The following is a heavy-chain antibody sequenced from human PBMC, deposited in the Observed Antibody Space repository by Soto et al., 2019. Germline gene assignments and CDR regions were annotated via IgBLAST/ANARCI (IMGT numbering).Heavy chain of an antibody. CDR2: IYSGGST. D-gene: IGHD2-2*02. J-gene: IGHJ4*02. CDR3: ARGSLGYCSSTSCFTPHLDY. CDR1: GFPVSSNY. V-gene: IGHV3-66*01. Sequence: GGSLSLSCAASGFPVSSNYMSWVRQAPGKGLEWVSVIYSGGSTYYADSVKGRFTISRDNSKNTLYLQMNSLRAENTAVYYCARGSLGYCSSTSCFTPHLDYWGQGTLVTVSS.